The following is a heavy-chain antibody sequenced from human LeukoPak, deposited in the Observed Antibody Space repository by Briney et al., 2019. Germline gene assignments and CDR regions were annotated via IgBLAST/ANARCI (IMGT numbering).Heavy chain of an antibody. CDR2: INPNSGGT. D-gene: IGHD5-18*01. CDR3: ARVSVLRYSHAQYYFDY. J-gene: IGHJ4*02. CDR1: GYTFTGYY. V-gene: IGHV1-2*02. Sequence: GASVKVSCKASGYTFTGYYLHWVRQAPGQGLEWMGWINPNSGGTDYAQEFQGRVTMTRDTSISTAYMEVSRLTSDDTAVYYCARVSVLRYSHAQYYFDYWGQGTLVTVSS.